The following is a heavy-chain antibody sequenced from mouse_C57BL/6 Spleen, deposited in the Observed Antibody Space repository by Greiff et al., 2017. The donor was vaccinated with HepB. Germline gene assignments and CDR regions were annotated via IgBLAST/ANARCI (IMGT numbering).Heavy chain of an antibody. CDR2: ISSGSSTI. CDR3: ARGRWAYAMDY. V-gene: IGHV5-17*01. J-gene: IGHJ4*01. CDR1: GFTFSDYG. D-gene: IGHD2-3*01. Sequence: DVHLVESGGGLVKPGGSLKLSCAASGFTFSDYGMHWVRQAPEKGLEWVAYISSGSSTIYYADTVKGRFTISRDNAKNTLFLQMTSLRSEDTAMYYCARGRWAYAMDYWGQGTSVTVSS.